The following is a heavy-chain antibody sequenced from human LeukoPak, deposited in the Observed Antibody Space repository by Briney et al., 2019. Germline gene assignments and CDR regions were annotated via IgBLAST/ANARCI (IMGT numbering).Heavy chain of an antibody. CDR3: ARAYTLPVAGGFDP. CDR2: ISTDGSST. J-gene: IGHJ5*02. CDR1: GFTFSSSW. Sequence: HPGGSLRLSCAASGFTFSSSWMHWVRQAPGKGLVWVSRISTDGSSTSYADSVKGRFTISRDNAKNTLYLQMNSLRAEDTAVYYCARAYTLPVAGGFDPWGQGTLVTVSS. V-gene: IGHV3-74*01. D-gene: IGHD6-19*01.